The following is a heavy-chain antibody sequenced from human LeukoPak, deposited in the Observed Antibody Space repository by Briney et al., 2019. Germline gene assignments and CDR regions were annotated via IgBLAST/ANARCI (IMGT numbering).Heavy chain of an antibody. CDR1: GYTFTNYG. CDR2: INPSIGST. CDR3: ARESRDELRFVGWAMARGHDDGFFQY. Sequence: ASVKVSCKASGYTFTNYGISWARQAPGQGLEWRGSINPSIGSTNYAQKFQGKVTMTSDTPTTAVYMDVSSLRPDDPAVHYFARESRDELRFVGWAMARGHDDGFFQYWGQGSLVRVSS. J-gene: IGHJ4*02. D-gene: IGHD3-3*01. V-gene: IGHV1-46*01.